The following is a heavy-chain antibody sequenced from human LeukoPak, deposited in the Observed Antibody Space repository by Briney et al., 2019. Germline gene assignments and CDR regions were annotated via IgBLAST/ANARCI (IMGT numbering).Heavy chain of an antibody. J-gene: IGHJ3*02. CDR1: GFTFDDYG. Sequence: PGGSLRLSCAASGFTFDDYGMSWVRPAPGKGLEWVSGINWNGGSTGYADSVKGRFTISRDNAKNSLYLQVSSLRAEDTAWYYCARGQNYYGSGSQTFDIWGQGTMVTVSS. V-gene: IGHV3-20*04. D-gene: IGHD3-10*01. CDR3: ARGQNYYGSGSQTFDI. CDR2: INWNGGST.